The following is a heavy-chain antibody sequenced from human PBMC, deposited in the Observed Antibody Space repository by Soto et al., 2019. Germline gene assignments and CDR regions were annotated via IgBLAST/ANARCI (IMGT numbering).Heavy chain of an antibody. J-gene: IGHJ1*01. CDR1: GLTFSNNW. CDR3: AGKAQYIEK. Sequence: EVHLVESGGGLVQPGGSLRLSCAASGLTFSNNWMHWVRQAPGKGLVWVSRISSDGSATNYADSVRGRFTISRGNAENTDYLHMNSLREEDTDGYYFAGKAQYIEKWGQGNLVT. CDR2: ISSDGSAT. V-gene: IGHV3-74*01.